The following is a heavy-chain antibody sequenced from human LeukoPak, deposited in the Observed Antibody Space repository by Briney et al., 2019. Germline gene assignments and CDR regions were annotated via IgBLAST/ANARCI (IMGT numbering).Heavy chain of an antibody. CDR3: ARDHSITGIKYYFDY. V-gene: IGHV3-48*01. J-gene: IGHJ4*02. CDR1: GFTFSSHH. D-gene: IGHD1-20*01. Sequence: GESLKISCAASGFTFSSHHMNWVRQAPGKGLEWVSYISSSSSTIYYADSVKGRFTISRDNAKNSLYLQMNSLRAEDTAVYYCARDHSITGIKYYFDYWGQGTLVTVSS. CDR2: ISSSSSTI.